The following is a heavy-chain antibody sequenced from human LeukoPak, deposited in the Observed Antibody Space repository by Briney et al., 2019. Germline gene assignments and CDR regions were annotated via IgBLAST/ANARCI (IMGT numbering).Heavy chain of an antibody. V-gene: IGHV4-34*01. CDR3: ARRRITMIVVTIAFDI. CDR2: INHSGST. CDR1: GGSFSGYY. D-gene: IGHD3-22*01. Sequence: SVTLSLTCAVYGGSFSGYYWSWIRQPPGKGLEWIGEINHSGSTNYNPSLKSRVTISVDTSKNQFSLKLSSVTAADTAVYYCARRRITMIVVTIAFDIWGQGTMVTVSS. J-gene: IGHJ3*02.